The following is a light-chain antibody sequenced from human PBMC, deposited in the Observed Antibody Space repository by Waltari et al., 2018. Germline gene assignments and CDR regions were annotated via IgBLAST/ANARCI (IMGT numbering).Light chain of an antibody. CDR2: AAS. V-gene: IGKV3-15*01. CDR3: QQYSNWPPLT. CDR1: QSVSSY. Sequence: EVVMTQSPTTLSVSPGERATLSCRASQSVSSYLAWYQQKPGQAPRLIIYAASTRATGVPARFSGSGSGTEFTLTISSLQSEDFAVYYCQQYSNWPPLTFGGGTKVEIK. J-gene: IGKJ4*01.